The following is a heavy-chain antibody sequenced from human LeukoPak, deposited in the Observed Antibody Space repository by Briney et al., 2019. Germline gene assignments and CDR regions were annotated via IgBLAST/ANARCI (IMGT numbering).Heavy chain of an antibody. CDR3: AKDVDSYGSKPYYGMDV. D-gene: IGHD5-18*01. CDR2: ISYDGSNK. J-gene: IGHJ6*02. Sequence: PGGSLRLSCAASGFTFSSYGMHWDRQAPGKGLEWVAVISYDGSNKYYADSVKGRFTISRDNSKNTLYLQMNSLRAEDTAVYYCAKDVDSYGSKPYYGMDVWGQGTTVTVSS. CDR1: GFTFSSYG. V-gene: IGHV3-30*18.